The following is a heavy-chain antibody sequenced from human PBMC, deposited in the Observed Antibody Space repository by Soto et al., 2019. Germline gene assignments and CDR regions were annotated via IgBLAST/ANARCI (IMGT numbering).Heavy chain of an antibody. J-gene: IGHJ4*02. V-gene: IGHV4-30-2*01. Sequence: QLQLQESGSGLVKPSQTLSLTCAVSGGSISSGGYSWSWIRQPPGKGLEWIGYIYHSGSTYYNPSLKSRVTISVDRSKNQFSLKLSSMTAADTAVYYCARENNVLPGGYFDYWGQGTLVTVSS. D-gene: IGHD3-10*01. CDR3: ARENNVLPGGYFDY. CDR1: GGSISSGGYS. CDR2: IYHSGST.